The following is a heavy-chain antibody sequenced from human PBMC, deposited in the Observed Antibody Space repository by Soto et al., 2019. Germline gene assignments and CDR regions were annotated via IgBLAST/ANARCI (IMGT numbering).Heavy chain of an antibody. CDR2: ISWSGTNI. CDR3: AKGGSAALISAAGTGNWFDP. V-gene: IGHV3-9*01. CDR1: GFTFDDYA. Sequence: EVHLVESGGDLVQPGRSLKLSCVASGFTFDDYAMYWVRQAPGKGPEWVSGISWSGTNIAYADSVKGRFTISRDNAKNTLYLQMNSLRADDTALYYCAKGGSAALISAAGTGNWFDPWGQGSLVTVSS. J-gene: IGHJ5*02. D-gene: IGHD6-13*01.